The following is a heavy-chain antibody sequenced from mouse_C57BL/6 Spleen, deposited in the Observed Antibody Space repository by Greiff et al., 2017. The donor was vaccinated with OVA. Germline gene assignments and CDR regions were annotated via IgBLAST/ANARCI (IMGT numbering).Heavy chain of an antibody. Sequence: QVQLQQPGAELVKPGASVKLSCKASGYTFTSYWMHWVKQRPGQGLEWIGMIHPNSGSTNYNEKFKSKATLTVDKSSSTAYMQLSSLTSEDSAVYYCARLDYDVEIDYWGQGTSVTVSS. CDR3: ARLDYDVEIDY. CDR2: IHPNSGST. J-gene: IGHJ4*01. V-gene: IGHV1-64*01. CDR1: GYTFTSYW. D-gene: IGHD2-4*01.